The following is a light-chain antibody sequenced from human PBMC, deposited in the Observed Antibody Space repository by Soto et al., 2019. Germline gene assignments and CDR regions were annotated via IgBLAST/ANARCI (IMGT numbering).Light chain of an antibody. V-gene: IGKV3-20*01. CDR1: ESVTSNY. J-gene: IGKJ1*01. CDR3: QQYGTSPWT. CDR2: IAS. Sequence: EIVLTQYPGTLSLFPGERATLSCRATESVTSNYLAWYQQKPGQAPRLLIYIASSRATGIPDRFSGSGSGTDFTLTISRLDPEDFAVYYCQQYGTSPWTFGQGTKVEIK.